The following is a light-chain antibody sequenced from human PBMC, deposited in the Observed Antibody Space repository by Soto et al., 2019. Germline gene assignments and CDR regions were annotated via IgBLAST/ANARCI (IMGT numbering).Light chain of an antibody. CDR1: SSYIGSKY. V-gene: IGLV1-47*01. Sequence: QSVLTQPPSASGTPGQRVTISCSGSSSYIGSKYVYWYQQLPGTAPKLLIYRNDQRPSRISDRFSGSKSGTSASLAISGLRSEDEADYYCAAWDDRLSGYVFGTGTKVTVL. CDR2: RND. J-gene: IGLJ1*01. CDR3: AAWDDRLSGYV.